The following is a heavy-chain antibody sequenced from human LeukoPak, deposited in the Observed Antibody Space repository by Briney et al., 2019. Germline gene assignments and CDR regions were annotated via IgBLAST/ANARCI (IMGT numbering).Heavy chain of an antibody. J-gene: IGHJ6*02. CDR3: ARAPYSSSWYYYYYYYGMDV. D-gene: IGHD6-13*01. Sequence: PSETLSLTCTVSGGSISSSSYYWGWIRQPPGKGLEWIGSIYCSGSTYYNPSLKSRVTISVDTSKNQFSLKLSSVTAADTAVYYCARAPYSSSWYYYYYYYGMDVWGQGTTVTVSS. CDR1: GGSISSSSYY. CDR2: IYCSGST. V-gene: IGHV4-39*01.